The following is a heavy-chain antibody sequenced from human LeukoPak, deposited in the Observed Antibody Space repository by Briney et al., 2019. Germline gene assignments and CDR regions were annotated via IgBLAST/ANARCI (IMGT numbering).Heavy chain of an antibody. CDR1: GFTFTSYA. CDR3: AKGRGGSGYWASDY. CDR2: ISGSSGTP. V-gene: IGHV3-23*01. J-gene: IGHJ4*02. D-gene: IGHD3-22*01. Sequence: PGASLRLSCAASGFTFTSYAMNWVRQTPGKGLEWVSGISGSSGTPYYADSVKGRFTISRDNSKNTLYLQMNSLRAEDTAVYHCAKGRGGSGYWASDYWGRGTLVTVSS.